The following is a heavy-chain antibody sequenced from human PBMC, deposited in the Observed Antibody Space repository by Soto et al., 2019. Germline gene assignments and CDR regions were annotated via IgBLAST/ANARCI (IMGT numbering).Heavy chain of an antibody. CDR3: ARSGSWHFLDY. Sequence: SETLSLTCTVSGASITTYYWNWIRQPPGKGLEWIGYFYYSGSTNFNPSLKSRVTISVDTSENQFSLKLTSVTAADTAMYYCARSGSWHFLDYWGQGALVTVS. CDR2: FYYSGST. CDR1: GASITTYY. J-gene: IGHJ4*02. V-gene: IGHV4-59*01. D-gene: IGHD6-25*01.